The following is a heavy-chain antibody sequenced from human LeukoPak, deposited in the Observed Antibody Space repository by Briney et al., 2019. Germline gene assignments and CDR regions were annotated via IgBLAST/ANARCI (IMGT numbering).Heavy chain of an antibody. CDR1: GFTFSRYW. CDR3: ARDDGSGWYGY. CDR2: INSDGSST. J-gene: IGHJ4*02. D-gene: IGHD6-19*01. V-gene: IGHV3-74*01. Sequence: GGSLRPSCAASGFTFSRYWMHWVRQAPGKGLVWVSRINSDGSSTSYADSVKGRFTISRDNAKNTLYLQMNSLRAEDTAVYYCARDDGSGWYGYWGQGTLVTVSS.